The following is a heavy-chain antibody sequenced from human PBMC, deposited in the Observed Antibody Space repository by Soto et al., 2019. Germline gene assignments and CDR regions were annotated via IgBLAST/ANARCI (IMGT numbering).Heavy chain of an antibody. CDR1: GGSIRSGDYY. J-gene: IGHJ4*02. D-gene: IGHD3-22*01. Sequence: SESLSLTCAVSGGSIRSGDYYWSWMRQPPGKGLEWIGYIYYSGSTYYNPSLKSRVTISVDTSKNQFSLKLSSVTAADTAVYYCASSINYYDSSAYTTGFDYWGQGTLLTVSS. CDR2: IYYSGST. CDR3: ASSINYYDSSAYTTGFDY. V-gene: IGHV4-30-4*01.